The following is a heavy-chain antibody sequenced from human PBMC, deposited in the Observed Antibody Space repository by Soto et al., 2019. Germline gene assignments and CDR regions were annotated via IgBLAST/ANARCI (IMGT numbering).Heavy chain of an antibody. J-gene: IGHJ6*02. CDR2: IYYSGST. D-gene: IGHD3-16*02. CDR3: ARATRYDYVWGSYRHYYGMDV. V-gene: IGHV4-30-4*01. CDR1: GGSISSGDSY. Sequence: QVQLQESGPGLVKPSQTLSLTCTVSGGSISSGDSYWSWIRQPPGKGLEWIGYIYYSGSTYYNPSLKSRINISADKSKSEFSLKLSSVPAADTAVYYCARATRYDYVWGSYRHYYGMDVWGQGTTVTVSS.